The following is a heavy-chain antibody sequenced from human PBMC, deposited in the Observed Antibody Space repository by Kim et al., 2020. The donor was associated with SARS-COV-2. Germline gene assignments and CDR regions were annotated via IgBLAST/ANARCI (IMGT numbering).Heavy chain of an antibody. D-gene: IGHD2-15*01. CDR2: INAGNGNT. J-gene: IGHJ5*02. CDR1: GYTFTSYA. CDR3: ARDQDCSGGSCYSSWFDP. Sequence: ASVKVSCKASGYTFTSYAMHWVRQAPGQRLEWMGWINAGNGNTKYSQKFQGRVTITRDTSASTAYMELSSLRSEDTAVYYCARDQDCSGGSCYSSWFDPWGQGTLVTVSS. V-gene: IGHV1-3*01.